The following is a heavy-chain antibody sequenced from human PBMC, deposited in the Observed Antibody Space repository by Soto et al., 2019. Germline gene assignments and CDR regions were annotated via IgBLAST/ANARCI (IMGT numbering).Heavy chain of an antibody. CDR2: FIPIFGTA. V-gene: IGHV1-69*01. CDR3: ARVQYQLSPRGPQWYYYYGMDV. CDR1: GGTFSSYA. D-gene: IGHD2-2*01. J-gene: IGHJ6*02. Sequence: QVQLVQSGAEVKKPGSSVKVSCKASGGTFSSYAISWVRQAPGHGLEWLGGFIPIFGTANYATKFQGRVTITADESTSTAYMELSSLRAEDTAVYYCARVQYQLSPRGPQWYYYYGMDVWGQGTTVTVSS.